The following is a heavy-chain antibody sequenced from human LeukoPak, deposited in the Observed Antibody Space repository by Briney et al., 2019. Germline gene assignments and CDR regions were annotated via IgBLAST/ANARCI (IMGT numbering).Heavy chain of an antibody. J-gene: IGHJ1*01. Sequence: SETLSLTCTVSGGSISSGGYYWSWIRRHPGKGLEWIGYIYYSGSTYYNPSLKSRVTISVDTSKNQFSLKLSSVTAADTAVYYCARVFDDSSGYYYDEYFQHWGQGTLVTVSS. V-gene: IGHV4-31*03. D-gene: IGHD3-22*01. CDR3: ARVFDDSSGYYYDEYFQH. CDR2: IYYSGST. CDR1: GGSISSGGYY.